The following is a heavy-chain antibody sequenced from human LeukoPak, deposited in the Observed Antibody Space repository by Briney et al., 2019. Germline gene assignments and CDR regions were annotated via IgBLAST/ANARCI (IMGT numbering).Heavy chain of an antibody. D-gene: IGHD2-2*02. CDR1: GFTFNKYT. CDR3: ATLVPAAIGTRSFDY. J-gene: IGHJ4*02. CDR2: ISTSSSYI. Sequence: AGGSLRLSCAASGFTFNKYTMNWVRQAPGKGLEWVSSISTSSSYIYYADSVKGRFTISRDNAKNSLYLQMNSLRAEDTAVYYCATLVPAAIGTRSFDYWGQGTLVTVSS. V-gene: IGHV3-21*01.